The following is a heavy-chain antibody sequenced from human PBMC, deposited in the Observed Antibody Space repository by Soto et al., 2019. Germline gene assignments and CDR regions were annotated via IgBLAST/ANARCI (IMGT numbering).Heavy chain of an antibody. CDR2: ISGSGVST. D-gene: IGHD3-22*01. J-gene: IGHJ4*02. CDR1: GFTFSSYA. Sequence: GSLRLSCAASGFTFSSYAMSRVRQAPGKGLEWVSAISGSGVSTYYADSVKGRFTISRDNSKNTLYLQMNSLRAEDTAVYYCVKGEYYYDGSAYYPFDYXGQGRMVTVSS. CDR3: VKGEYYYDGSAYYPFDY. V-gene: IGHV3-23*01.